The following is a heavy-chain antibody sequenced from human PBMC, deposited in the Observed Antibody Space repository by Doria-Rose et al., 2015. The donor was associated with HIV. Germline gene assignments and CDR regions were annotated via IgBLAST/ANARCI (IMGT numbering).Heavy chain of an antibody. V-gene: IGHV4-59*01. Sequence: QVQLQESGPGLVKPSETLSLTCSVSGGSISHYYWSWIRQPPGKGLEYIGDIVYTGSTNYSPSLKSRVSISMDTSKNKFSLRLSSVTAADTAVYYCARVLSGTYDYWGQGTLVTVSS. CDR2: IVYTGST. CDR1: GGSISHYY. D-gene: IGHD1-26*01. CDR3: ARVLSGTYDY. J-gene: IGHJ4*02.